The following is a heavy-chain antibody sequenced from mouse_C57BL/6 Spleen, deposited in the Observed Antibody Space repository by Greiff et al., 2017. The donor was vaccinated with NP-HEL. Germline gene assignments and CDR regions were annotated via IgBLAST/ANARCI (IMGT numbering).Heavy chain of an antibody. J-gene: IGHJ4*01. CDR1: GYAFSSYW. D-gene: IGHD2-3*01. CDR3: ARGSDGYFAMDY. Sequence: QVQLQQSGAELVKPGASVKISCKASGYAFSSYWMNWVKQRPGKGLEWIGQIYPGDGDTNYNGKFKGKATLTADKSSSTAYMQLSSLTSEDSAVYFCARGSDGYFAMDYWGQGTSVTVSS. V-gene: IGHV1-80*01. CDR2: IYPGDGDT.